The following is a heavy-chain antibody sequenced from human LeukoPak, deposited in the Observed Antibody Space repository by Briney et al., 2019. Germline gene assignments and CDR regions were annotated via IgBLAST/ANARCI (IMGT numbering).Heavy chain of an antibody. CDR2: ISSSSSSTI. Sequence: GGSLRLSCAASGFTFSSYSMNWVHQAPGKGLEWVSYISSSSSSTIYYADSVKGRFSISRDNAKNSLYLQMNSLRAEDTAVYYCARGYFDWSSTRVFGYWGQGTLVTVSS. D-gene: IGHD3-9*01. J-gene: IGHJ4*02. CDR3: ARGYFDWSSTRVFGY. V-gene: IGHV3-48*01. CDR1: GFTFSSYS.